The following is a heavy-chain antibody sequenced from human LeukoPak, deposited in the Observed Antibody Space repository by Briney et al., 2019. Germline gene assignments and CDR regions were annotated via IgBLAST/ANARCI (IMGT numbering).Heavy chain of an antibody. J-gene: IGHJ1*01. Sequence: PSETLSLTCTVSGGSISSYYGSWIRQPPGKGLEWIGYIYYSGSTNYNPSLKSRVTISVDTSKNQFSLKLSSVTAADTAVHYCASHRVYCSSASCYPKYFQHWGQGTLVTVSS. CDR2: IYYSGST. V-gene: IGHV4-59*01. CDR1: GGSISSYY. D-gene: IGHD2-2*01. CDR3: ASHRVYCSSASCYPKYFQH.